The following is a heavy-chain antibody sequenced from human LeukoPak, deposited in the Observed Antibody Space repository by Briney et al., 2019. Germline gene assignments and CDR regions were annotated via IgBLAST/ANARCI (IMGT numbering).Heavy chain of an antibody. CDR3: AKWSGNRPLYYFDY. V-gene: IGHV3-30*18. CDR1: GFTFSDSD. D-gene: IGHD3-3*01. CDR2: ISSSDGNSK. Sequence: GGSLRLSCAASGFTFSDSDIHWVRQASGKGLEWVAAISSSDGNSKYYADSVKGRFTISRDNSKNTVYLQMNSLRADDTAVYYCAKWSGNRPLYYFDYWGQGTLVTVSS. J-gene: IGHJ4*02.